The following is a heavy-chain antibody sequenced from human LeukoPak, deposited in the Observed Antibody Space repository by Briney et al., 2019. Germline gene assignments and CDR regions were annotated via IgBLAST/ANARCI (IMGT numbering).Heavy chain of an antibody. CDR3: AKDRSPLYYYDSSGDAFDI. D-gene: IGHD3-22*01. V-gene: IGHV1-18*01. CDR1: GYTFTSYG. CDR2: ISAYNGNT. J-gene: IGHJ3*02. Sequence: ASVKVSCKASGYTFTSYGISWVRQAPGQGLEWMGWISAYNGNTNYAQKLQGRVTMTTDTSTSTAYMELRSLRSDDTAVYYCAKDRSPLYYYDSSGDAFDIWGQGTMVTVSS.